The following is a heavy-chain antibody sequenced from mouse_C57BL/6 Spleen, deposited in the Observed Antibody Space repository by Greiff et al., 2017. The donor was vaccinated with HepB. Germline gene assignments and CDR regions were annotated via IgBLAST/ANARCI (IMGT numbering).Heavy chain of an antibody. J-gene: IGHJ2*01. V-gene: IGHV1-50*01. D-gene: IGHD1-1*01. CDR1: GYTFTSYW. Sequence: QVQLQQSGAELVKPGASVKLSCKASGYTFTSYWMQWVKQRPGQGLEWIGEIDPSDSYTNYNQKFKGKATLTVDTSSSTAYMQLSSLTSEDSAVYYCATTVVDYWGQGTTLTVSS. CDR3: ATTVVDY. CDR2: IDPSDSYT.